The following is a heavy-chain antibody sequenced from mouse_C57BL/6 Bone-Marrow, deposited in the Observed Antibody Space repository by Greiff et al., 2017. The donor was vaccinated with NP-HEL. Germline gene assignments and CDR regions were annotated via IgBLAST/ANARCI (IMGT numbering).Heavy chain of an antibody. J-gene: IGHJ2*01. CDR1: GYTFTDYY. CDR3: ARSGGTPFDS. V-gene: IGHV1-19*01. D-gene: IGHD4-1*01. CDR2: INPYNGGT. Sequence: EVQLQQSGPVLVKPGASVKMSCKASGYTFTDYYMNWVKQSHGKSLEWIGVINPYNGGTSYNQKFKGKATLTVDKSSSTAYMELNSLTSEDSAVYYSARSGGTPFDSWGQGTTLTVSS.